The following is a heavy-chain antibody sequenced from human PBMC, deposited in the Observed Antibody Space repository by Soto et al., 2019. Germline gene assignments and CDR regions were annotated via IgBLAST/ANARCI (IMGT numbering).Heavy chain of an antibody. CDR2: ICDSGGTT. Sequence: EVQLLESGGGLIQPGGSLRLSCAASGFTFSSYAMSWDRQAPGKGLEWVSVICDSGGTTYYADSVKGRFTISRDNSKNTLYLQMNSLRAEDTAVYHCAKGMGGSCYSPIDPWGQGTLVTVSS. CDR3: AKGMGGSCYSPIDP. J-gene: IGHJ5*02. D-gene: IGHD2-15*01. V-gene: IGHV3-23*01. CDR1: GFTFSSYA.